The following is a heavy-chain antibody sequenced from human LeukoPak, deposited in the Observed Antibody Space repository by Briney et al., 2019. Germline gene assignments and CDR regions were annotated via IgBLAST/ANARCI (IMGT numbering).Heavy chain of an antibody. Sequence: GGSLRLSCAASGFTFSSYAMHWVRQVPGKGLEWVAVISYDGSNKYYADSVKGRFTISRDNSKNTLYLQMNSLRAEDTAVYYCARGRYYGSGSYANFDYWGQGTLVTVSS. CDR1: GFTFSSYA. V-gene: IGHV3-30-3*01. D-gene: IGHD3-10*01. CDR3: ARGRYYGSGSYANFDY. CDR2: ISYDGSNK. J-gene: IGHJ4*02.